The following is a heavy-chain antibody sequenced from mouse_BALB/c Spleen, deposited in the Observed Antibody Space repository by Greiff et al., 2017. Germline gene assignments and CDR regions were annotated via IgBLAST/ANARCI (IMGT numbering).Heavy chain of an antibody. CDR1: GYTFTSYY. J-gene: IGHJ4*01. D-gene: IGHD2-14*01. CDR2: IYPGNVNT. V-gene: IGHV1S56*01. CDR3: ARADYRYAFYAMDY. Sequence: QVQLQQSGPELVKPGASVRISCKASGYTFTSYYIHWVKQRPGQGLEWIGWIYPGNVNTKYNEKFKGKATLTADKSSSTAYMQLSSLTSEDSAVYFCARADYRYAFYAMDYWGQGTSVTVSS.